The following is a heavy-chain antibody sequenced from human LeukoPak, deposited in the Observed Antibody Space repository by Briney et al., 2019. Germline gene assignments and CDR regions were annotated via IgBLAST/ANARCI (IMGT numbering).Heavy chain of an antibody. D-gene: IGHD6-19*01. CDR1: GFIASHNY. Sequence: GGSLRLSCAASGFIASHNYMTWVRQAPGKGLEWISVIYIDGATYYADSVKGRFTISRDQANNTLYLQMNTLRDEDTAVYYCARDLPYSSGWLDFDYWGQGTLVTVSS. CDR3: ARDLPYSSGWLDFDY. J-gene: IGHJ4*02. V-gene: IGHV3-53*01. CDR2: IYIDGAT.